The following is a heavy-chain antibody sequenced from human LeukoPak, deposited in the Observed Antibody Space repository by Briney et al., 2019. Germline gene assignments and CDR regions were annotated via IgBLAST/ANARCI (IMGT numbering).Heavy chain of an antibody. CDR3: ARGSGSGWYESVYYYYYMAV. D-gene: IGHD6-19*01. J-gene: IGHJ6*03. V-gene: IGHV1-69*06. CDR2: IIPIFGTA. CDR1: GGTFTSYA. Sequence: GASVKVSCKASGGTFTSYAISWVRQAPGQGLEWMGGIIPIFGTANYAQKFQGRVTITADKSTSTAYMELRSLRSEDTAVYYCARGSGSGWYESVYYYYYMAVWGKGTTVTVYS.